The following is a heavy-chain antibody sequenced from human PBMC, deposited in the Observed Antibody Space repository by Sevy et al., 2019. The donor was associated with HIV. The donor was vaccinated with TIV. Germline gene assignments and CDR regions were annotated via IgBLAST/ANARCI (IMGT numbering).Heavy chain of an antibody. Sequence: GGSLRLSCSAFGFTFQTFGMHWVRQAPGKGPEWLAVISFDGSSHNYADSVKGRFTISRDNSKNVLFLQMNSLIPNDPAVYFCTKESLRGTYIRGDFDHWGQGTLVTVSS. CDR3: TKESLRGTYIRGDFDH. CDR1: GFTFQTFG. D-gene: IGHD3-10*02. V-gene: IGHV3-30*18. CDR2: ISFDGSSH. J-gene: IGHJ4*02.